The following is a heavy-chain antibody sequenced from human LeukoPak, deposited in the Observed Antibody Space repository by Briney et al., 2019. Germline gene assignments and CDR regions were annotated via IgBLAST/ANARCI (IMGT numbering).Heavy chain of an antibody. CDR2: IYYSGST. Sequence: SETLSLTCTVSGGSISSYYWSWIRQPPGKGLEWIGYIYYSGSTNYNPSLKSRVTISVDTSKNQFSLKLSSVTAADTAVYYCARRVYCSSTSCYLGAFDIWGQGTMVTVSS. CDR1: GGSISSYY. V-gene: IGHV4-59*08. J-gene: IGHJ3*02. D-gene: IGHD2-2*01. CDR3: ARRVYCSSTSCYLGAFDI.